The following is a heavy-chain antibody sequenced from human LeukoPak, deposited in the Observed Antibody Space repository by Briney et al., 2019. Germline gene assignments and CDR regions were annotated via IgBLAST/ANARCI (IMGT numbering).Heavy chain of an antibody. V-gene: IGHV3-30*04. Sequence: GGSLRLSCAASGFTFSYHAMHWVRQAPGKGLEWVALISNDGTNKYYTDSVKGRFTISRDNSKNTLYLQMNSLRAEDTAVYYCARDREMAYFDYWGQGTLVTASS. CDR3: ARDREMAYFDY. CDR2: ISNDGTNK. J-gene: IGHJ4*02. CDR1: GFTFSYHA. D-gene: IGHD5-24*01.